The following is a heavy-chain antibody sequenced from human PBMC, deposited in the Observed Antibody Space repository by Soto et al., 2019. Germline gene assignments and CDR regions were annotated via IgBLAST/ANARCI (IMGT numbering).Heavy chain of an antibody. Sequence: EVQLVESGGGLVQPGRSLRLSCAASGFTFDDYAMHWVRQAPGKGLEWVSGISWNSGSIGYADSVKGRFTISRDNAKNSLYLQMNSLRAEDTALYYCAKDREEYSSSWYYSDYWGQGTLVTVSS. CDR1: GFTFDDYA. CDR2: ISWNSGSI. V-gene: IGHV3-9*01. J-gene: IGHJ4*02. CDR3: AKDREEYSSSWYYSDY. D-gene: IGHD6-13*01.